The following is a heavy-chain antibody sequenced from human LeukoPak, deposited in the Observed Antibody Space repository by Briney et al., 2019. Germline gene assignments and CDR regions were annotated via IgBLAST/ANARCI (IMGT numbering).Heavy chain of an antibody. CDR1: GGSFSGYY. CDR3: ARVITIFGVVIHNWFDP. Sequence: SETLSLTCAVYGGSFSGYYWSWLRQPPGKGLEWIGEINHSGSTNYNPSLKSRVTISVDTSKNQFSLKLSSVTAADTAVYYCARVITIFGVVIHNWFDPWGQGTLVTVSS. CDR2: INHSGST. J-gene: IGHJ5*02. V-gene: IGHV4-34*01. D-gene: IGHD3-3*01.